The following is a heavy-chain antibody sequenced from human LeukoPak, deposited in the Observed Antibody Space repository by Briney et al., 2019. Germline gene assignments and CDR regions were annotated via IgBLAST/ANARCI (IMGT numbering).Heavy chain of an antibody. CDR1: GYTFSSYY. V-gene: IGHV1-46*01. CDR2: INPSGGAT. CDR3: ARNYYDTAGHFGY. Sequence: ASVKISCKASGYTFSSYYFHWVRQAPEQGLEWMGLINPSGGATSFAQKFRGRVTMTRDMSTGTVFMELSSLRSDDTAVYFCARNYYDTAGHFGYWGEGTLVTVSS. J-gene: IGHJ4*02. D-gene: IGHD3-22*01.